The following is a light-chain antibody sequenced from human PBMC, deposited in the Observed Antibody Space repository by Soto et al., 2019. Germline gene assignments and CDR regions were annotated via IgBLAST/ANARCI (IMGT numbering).Light chain of an antibody. CDR1: QDIYNW. J-gene: IGKJ4*01. V-gene: IGKV1-12*01. CDR3: QQGSTFPLT. Sequence: DIQMTQSPSSVSASVGDRVTITCRASQDIYNWLAWYQQKPGQAPKLLIYAASSLQSGVPSRFSGSGAGTDFTLTISSLQPEDFATDFCQQGSTFPLTFGGGTKV. CDR2: AAS.